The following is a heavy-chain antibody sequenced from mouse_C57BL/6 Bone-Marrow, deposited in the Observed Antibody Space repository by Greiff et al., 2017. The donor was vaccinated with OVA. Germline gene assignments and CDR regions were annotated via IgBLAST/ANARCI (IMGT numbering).Heavy chain of an antibody. CDR3: ALYYGYDDYAMDY. CDR2: ITPNNGGT. CDR1: GYTFTDYY. V-gene: IGHV1-26*01. J-gene: IGHJ4*01. D-gene: IGHD2-2*01. Sequence: EVQLQQSGPELVKPGASVKISCKASGYTFTDYYMNWVKQSHGKSLEWIGDITPNNGGTQYNEKFKSKATLTVDKPSSTAYMQLSSLTSEDSAVYYCALYYGYDDYAMDYWGQGTSVTVSS.